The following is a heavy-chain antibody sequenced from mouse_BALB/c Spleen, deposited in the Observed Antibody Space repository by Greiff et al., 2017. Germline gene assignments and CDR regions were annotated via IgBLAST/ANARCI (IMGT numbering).Heavy chain of an antibody. CDR2: INPSSGYT. Sequence: VQLQESGAELARPGASVKMSCKASGYTFTSYTMHWVKQRPGQGLEWIGDINPSSGYTNYNQKFKDKATLTADKSSSTAYMQLSSLTSEDSAVYYCARANDYYAMDYWGQGTSVTVSS. J-gene: IGHJ4*01. CDR1: GYTFTSYT. CDR3: ARANDYYAMDY. V-gene: IGHV1-4*01.